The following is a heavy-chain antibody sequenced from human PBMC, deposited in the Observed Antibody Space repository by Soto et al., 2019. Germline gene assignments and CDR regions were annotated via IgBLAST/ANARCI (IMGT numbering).Heavy chain of an antibody. V-gene: IGHV4-4*02. J-gene: IGHJ4*02. CDR1: GGSISSSNW. D-gene: IGHD6-13*01. CDR3: ARAAMGGSSWPFDY. CDR2: IYHSGST. Sequence: QVQLQESGPRLVKPSGTLSLTCAVSGGSISSSNWWSWVRQPPGKGLEWIGEIYHSGSTNNNPSPKSRVTISVDKSKNQFSLKLSSMTAADTAVYYCARAAMGGSSWPFDYWGQGTLVTVSS.